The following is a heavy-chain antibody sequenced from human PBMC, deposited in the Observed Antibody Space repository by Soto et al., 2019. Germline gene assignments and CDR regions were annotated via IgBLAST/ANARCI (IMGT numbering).Heavy chain of an antibody. CDR1: GYSNTGYY. CDR3: ARMSYLAYCGGDCYSGGVPTYYFDY. Sequence: GASVKVSCKASGYSNTGYYMHWVRQAPGQGLEWMGWINPNSGGTNYAQKFQGWVTMTRDTSISTAYMELSRLRSDDTAVYYCARMSYLAYCGGDCYSGGVPTYYFDYWGQGTLVTVSS. V-gene: IGHV1-2*04. J-gene: IGHJ4*02. D-gene: IGHD2-21*02. CDR2: INPNSGGT.